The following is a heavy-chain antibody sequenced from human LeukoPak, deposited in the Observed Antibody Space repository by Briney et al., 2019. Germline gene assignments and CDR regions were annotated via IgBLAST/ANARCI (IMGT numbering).Heavy chain of an antibody. D-gene: IGHD1-14*01. V-gene: IGHV4-59*01. CDR2: IYYSGST. J-gene: IGHJ4*02. CDR3: AGMRITTPTVRTLDY. CDR1: GGSISSYY. Sequence: NSSETLSLTCTVSGGSISSYYWSWIRQPPGKGLEWIGYIYYSGSTNYNPSLKSRVTISVDTSKNQFSLKLSSVTAADTAVYYCAGMRITTPTVRTLDYWGQGTLVTVSS.